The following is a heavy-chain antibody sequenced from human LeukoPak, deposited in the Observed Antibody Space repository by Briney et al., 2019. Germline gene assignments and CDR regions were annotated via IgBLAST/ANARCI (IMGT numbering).Heavy chain of an antibody. V-gene: IGHV1-24*01. CDR3: ATDIVVVPAAIPGTPTDY. CDR2: FDPEDGET. Sequence: ASVKVPCKVSGYTLTELSMHWVRQAPGKGLEWMGGFDPEDGETIYAQKFQGRVTMTEDTSTDTAYMELSSLRSEDTAVYYCATDIVVVPAAIPGTPTDYWGQGTLVTVSS. CDR1: GYTLTELS. J-gene: IGHJ4*02. D-gene: IGHD2-2*01.